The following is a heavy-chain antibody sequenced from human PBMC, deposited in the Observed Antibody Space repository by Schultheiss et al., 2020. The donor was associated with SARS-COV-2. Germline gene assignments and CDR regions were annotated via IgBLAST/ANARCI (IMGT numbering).Heavy chain of an antibody. J-gene: IGHJ6*02. Sequence: GGSLRLSCAASGFTFSSYGMHWVRQAPGKGLEWVAVIWYDGSNKYYADSVKGRFTISRDNSKNTLYLQMNSLRAEDTAVYYCAKHTGARGMDVWGQGTTVTVPS. D-gene: IGHD3-10*01. V-gene: IGHV3-33*06. CDR3: AKHTGARGMDV. CDR1: GFTFSSYG. CDR2: IWYDGSNK.